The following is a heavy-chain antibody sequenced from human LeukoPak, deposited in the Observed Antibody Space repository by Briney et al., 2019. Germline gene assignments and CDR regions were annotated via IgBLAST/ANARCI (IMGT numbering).Heavy chain of an antibody. D-gene: IGHD2-2*01. CDR2: INPNSGGT. J-gene: IGHJ5*02. Sequence: ASVKVSCKASGYTFTGYYMHWVRQAAGQGLEWMGWINPNSGGTNYAQKFQGRVTMTRDTSISTAYMELSRLRSDDTAVYYCARDKAIVVVPAADNNWFDPWGQGTLVTVSS. CDR3: ARDKAIVVVPAADNNWFDP. V-gene: IGHV1-2*02. CDR1: GYTFTGYY.